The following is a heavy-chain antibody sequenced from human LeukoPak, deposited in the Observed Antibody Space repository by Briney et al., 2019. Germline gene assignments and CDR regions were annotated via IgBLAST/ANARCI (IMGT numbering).Heavy chain of an antibody. CDR1: GDSISNYY. D-gene: IGHD6-13*01. CDR2: IYTSGSS. J-gene: IGHJ4*02. V-gene: IGHV4-4*07. CDR3: ARVGVRAAAGTFDY. Sequence: SETLSLTCTVSGDSISNYYWSWIRQPAGKGLEWIGRIYTSGSSNYNPSLKSRVTMSVDTSKNQFSLKLTSVTAADTAVYYCARVGVRAAAGTFDYWGQGTLVTVSS.